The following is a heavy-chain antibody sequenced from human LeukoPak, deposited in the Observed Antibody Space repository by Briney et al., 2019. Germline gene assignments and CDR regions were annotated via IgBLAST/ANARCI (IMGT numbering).Heavy chain of an antibody. CDR2: INPNSGAT. V-gene: IGHV1-2*06. J-gene: IGHJ4*02. CDR3: ARGEVDSSGWDCFHF. Sequence: GASVKVSCKASGYTFTGYYMHWVRRAPGQGLEWMGRINPNSGATNYPQKFQGRVTMTGDTSISTAYMELSSLRSDDTAVYYCARGEVDSSGWDCFHFWGQGTLVTVSS. CDR1: GYTFTGYY. D-gene: IGHD6-19*01.